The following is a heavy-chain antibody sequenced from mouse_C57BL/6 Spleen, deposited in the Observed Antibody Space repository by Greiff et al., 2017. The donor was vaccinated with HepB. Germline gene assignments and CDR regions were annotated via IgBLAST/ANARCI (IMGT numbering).Heavy chain of an antibody. CDR2: IYPGNSDT. J-gene: IGHJ4*01. V-gene: IGHV1-5*01. D-gene: IGHD2-5*01. CDR3: TRKGAYYSNPPYAMDY. CDR1: GYTFTSYW. Sequence: DVQLQESGTVLARPGASVKMSCKTSGYTFTSYWMHWVKQRPGQGLEWIGAIYPGNSDTSYNQKFKGKAKLTAVTSASTAYMELSSLTNEDSAVYYCTRKGAYYSNPPYAMDYWGQGTSVTVSS.